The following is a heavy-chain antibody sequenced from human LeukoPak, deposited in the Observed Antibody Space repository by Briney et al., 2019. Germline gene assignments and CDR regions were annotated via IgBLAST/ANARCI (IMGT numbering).Heavy chain of an antibody. CDR3: ASSIYGGNHV. CDR2: FYYSGST. CDR1: GGSISSSNYY. Sequence: SETLSLTCTVSGGSISSSNYYWGWIRQPPGKGLEWIASFYYSGSTYYNPSLKSRVTISVDTSKNQFSLKLSSVTAADTAVYYCASSIYGGNHVWGQGTLVTVSS. J-gene: IGHJ4*02. D-gene: IGHD4-23*01. V-gene: IGHV4-39*07.